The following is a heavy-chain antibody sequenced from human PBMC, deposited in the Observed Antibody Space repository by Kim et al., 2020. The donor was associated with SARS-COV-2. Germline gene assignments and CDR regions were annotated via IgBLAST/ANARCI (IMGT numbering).Heavy chain of an antibody. CDR3: ARLARVSGDKCKQLGTSFLDC. D-gene: IGHD5-12*01. CDR1: GYSFTTYW. J-gene: IGHJ2*01. Sequence: GESLKISCQGSGYSFTTYWIAWVRQMPGKGLELMGFIYPADSDTIYRPSFQGQVTMSVDKSFSTAYLQWSSLKASDTAMYYCARLARVSGDKCKQLGTSFLDCWGRGPLVPV. CDR2: IYPADSDT. V-gene: IGHV5-51*01.